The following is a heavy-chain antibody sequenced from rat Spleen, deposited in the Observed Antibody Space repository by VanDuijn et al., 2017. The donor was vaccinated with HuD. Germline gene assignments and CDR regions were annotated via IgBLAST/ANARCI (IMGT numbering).Heavy chain of an antibody. J-gene: IGHJ2*01. Sequence: EVQLVESGGGLVQPGRSLNLSCAASGFTFSVSYMAWVRQAPEKGLEWVASISTGGGNTYYRDSVKGRFTISRDNAKSTLYLQMNSLRSEDTATYYCARKTTCFDYWGQGVMVTVSS. CDR2: ISTGGGNT. CDR3: ARKTTCFDY. CDR1: GFTFSVSY. V-gene: IGHV5-25*01. D-gene: IGHD1-10*01.